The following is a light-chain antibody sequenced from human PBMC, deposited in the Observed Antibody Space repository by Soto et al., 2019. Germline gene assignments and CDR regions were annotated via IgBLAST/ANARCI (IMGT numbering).Light chain of an antibody. Sequence: QSALSQPASVSGSPGQSIAISCTGTSSDVGNYNLVSWYQHHPGKAPKLMIYEVSKRPSGVSNRFSGSKSGNTASLTISGLQAEDEADYYCCSYADSSTLVFGGGTKLTVL. CDR1: SSDVGNYNL. J-gene: IGLJ3*02. CDR2: EVS. CDR3: CSYADSSTLV. V-gene: IGLV2-23*02.